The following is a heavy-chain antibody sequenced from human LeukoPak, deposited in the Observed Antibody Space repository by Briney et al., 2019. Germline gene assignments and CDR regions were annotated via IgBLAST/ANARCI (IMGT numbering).Heavy chain of an antibody. V-gene: IGHV4-59*01. CDR3: ARGDCSSTSCGWFDP. D-gene: IGHD2-2*01. CDR1: GGSISGYY. Sequence: SETLSLTCTVSGGSISGYYWSWIRQPPGKGLEWIGYIYYSGSTNYNPSLKSRVTISVDTSKNQFSLKLSSVTAADTAVYYCARGDCSSTSCGWFDPWGQGTLVTVSS. CDR2: IYYSGST. J-gene: IGHJ5*02.